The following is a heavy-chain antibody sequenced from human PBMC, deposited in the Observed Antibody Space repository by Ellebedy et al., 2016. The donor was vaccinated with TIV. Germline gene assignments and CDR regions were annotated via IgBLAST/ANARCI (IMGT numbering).Heavy chain of an antibody. J-gene: IGHJ4*02. D-gene: IGHD1-26*01. CDR1: GFTFSSFA. V-gene: IGHV3-23*01. CDR3: ARAGSYRFDY. CDR2: LYGTGRGI. Sequence: PGGSLRLSCAASGFTFSSFAMGWVRQTPGKGLEGVLGLYGTGRGIFYSDSVKGRLTISRDNSKNTLYLQMNSLRVEDTAVYFCARAGSYRFDYWGQGNLVTVSS.